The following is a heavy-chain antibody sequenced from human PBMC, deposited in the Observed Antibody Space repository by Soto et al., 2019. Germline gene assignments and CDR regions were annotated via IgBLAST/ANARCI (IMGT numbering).Heavy chain of an antibody. V-gene: IGHV3-30*18. CDR2: ISYDGSNK. CDR1: GFTFSSYG. CDR3: AKETHGYSSPDI. J-gene: IGHJ3*02. Sequence: QVQLVESGGDVVQPGRSLRLSCAASGFTFSSYGMHWVRQAPGKGLEWVAVISYDGSNKYYADSVKGRFTISRDNSKNTLYLQMNSLRAEDTAVYYCAKETHGYSSPDIWGQGTMVTVSS. D-gene: IGHD6-19*01.